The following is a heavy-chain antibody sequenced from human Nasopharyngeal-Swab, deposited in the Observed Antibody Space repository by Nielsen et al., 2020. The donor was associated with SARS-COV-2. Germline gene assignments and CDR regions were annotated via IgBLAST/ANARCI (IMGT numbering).Heavy chain of an antibody. CDR1: GGFISAYY. Sequence: SETLSLTYTVSGGFISAYYLTWIRQSPGEGLEWIGSNYNSGSTSYSSSLKTRVTISVDTSKSQFSLKLSSVTAADTAMYYCARALPGLMAFDIWGQGTMVTVYS. J-gene: IGHJ3*02. CDR2: NYNSGST. V-gene: IGHV4-59*01. CDR3: ARALPGLMAFDI.